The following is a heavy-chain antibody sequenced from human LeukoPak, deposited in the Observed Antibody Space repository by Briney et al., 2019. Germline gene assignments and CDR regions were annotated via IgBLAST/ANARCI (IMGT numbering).Heavy chain of an antibody. V-gene: IGHV1-8*03. D-gene: IGHD3-22*01. CDR2: MNPNSGNT. J-gene: IGHJ4*02. Sequence: ASVKGSCKASRHTFTSYEINWVRHAPGQKLQWMGWMNPNSGNTGYAQKFQGRVTITRNTSISTAYMELSSLRSEDTAVYYCARTEYYDSSAQDYWGQGTLVTVSS. CDR1: RHTFTSYE. CDR3: ARTEYYDSSAQDY.